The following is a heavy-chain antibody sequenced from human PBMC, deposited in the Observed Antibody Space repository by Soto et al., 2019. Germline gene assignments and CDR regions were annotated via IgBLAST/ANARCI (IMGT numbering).Heavy chain of an antibody. CDR2: IRQDGTEI. J-gene: IGHJ5*02. D-gene: IGHD3-3*01. Sequence: EVQLVESGGGLVQPGGSLRLVCVDSGSTLESHWMAWVRQAPGKGLEWVANIRQDGTEINYVDDVRGRFIISRDNAKKSVYLQMNSLRVEHSARYYCATEGDFWSGFYGWFGACGQGTLVTVSS. CDR3: ATEGDFWSGFYGWFGA. V-gene: IGHV3-7*01. CDR1: GSTLESHW.